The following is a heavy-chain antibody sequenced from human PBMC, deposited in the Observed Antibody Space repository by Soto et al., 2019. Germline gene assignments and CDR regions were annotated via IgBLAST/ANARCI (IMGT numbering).Heavy chain of an antibody. J-gene: IGHJ4*02. CDR1: GLSLTTREVS. Sequence: QITLKESGPTLVKPTQTLTLTCTFSGLSLTTREVSVGWIRQPPGKALEWLASIYWNDDKRYSPSLKSRLTLTKDNSKQQVVLTMTNMDPVDTATYYCAYRVGSRGSFDYWGQGTLVTGYS. V-gene: IGHV2-5*01. D-gene: IGHD6-25*01. CDR3: AYRVGSRGSFDY. CDR2: IYWNDDK.